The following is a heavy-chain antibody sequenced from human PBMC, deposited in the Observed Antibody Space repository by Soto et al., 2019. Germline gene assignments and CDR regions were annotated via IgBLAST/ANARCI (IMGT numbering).Heavy chain of an antibody. J-gene: IGHJ5*02. V-gene: IGHV1-8*01. Sequence: ASVKVSCKASGYSFTNNDVSWVRQATGQGLEWMGWMNPGSGDTGYAQKFQGRVTMTRDISIATAYMELSSLRSDDTAIYYCARVATVGWLICLDPWGQGTLVTVSS. CDR2: MNPGSGDT. CDR1: GYSFTNND. D-gene: IGHD1-1*01. CDR3: ARVATVGWLICLDP.